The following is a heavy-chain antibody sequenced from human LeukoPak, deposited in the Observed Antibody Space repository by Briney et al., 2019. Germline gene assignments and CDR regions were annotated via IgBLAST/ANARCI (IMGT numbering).Heavy chain of an antibody. D-gene: IGHD3-22*01. Sequence: SETLSLTCTVSGGSISSGSYYWSWIRQPAGKGLEWIGRIYTSGSTNYNPSLKSRVTISVDTSKNQFSLKLSSVTATDTAVYYCARSSSLLLQRYYFDYWGQGTLVTVSS. CDR3: ARSSSLLLQRYYFDY. CDR1: GGSISSGSYY. V-gene: IGHV4-61*02. J-gene: IGHJ4*02. CDR2: IYTSGST.